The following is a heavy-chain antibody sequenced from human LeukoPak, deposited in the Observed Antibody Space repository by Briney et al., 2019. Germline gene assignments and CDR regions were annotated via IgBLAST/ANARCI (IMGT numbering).Heavy chain of an antibody. CDR3: ARGRDTISSNRDFYFYYYMDI. J-gene: IGHJ6*03. V-gene: IGHV1-3*03. Sequence: GASVKVSCKASGYTFTNYAMHWVRLAPGQRLQWMGWINLVNGNTKYSQYFEGRVTITRDTSASTVYMELSRLRPDDMAVCYCARGRDTISSNRDFYFYYYMDIWGNGTTVTVSS. CDR1: GYTFTNYA. D-gene: IGHD2-21*01. CDR2: INLVNGNT.